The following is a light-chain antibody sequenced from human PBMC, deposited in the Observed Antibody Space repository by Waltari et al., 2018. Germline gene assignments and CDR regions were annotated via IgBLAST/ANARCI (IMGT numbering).Light chain of an antibody. CDR1: SSDVGFYNN. V-gene: IGLV2-14*01. CDR2: DVR. J-gene: IGLJ3*02. Sequence: QSALTQPASVSGSPGQSITISCTGTSSDVGFYNNVAGYQQHPGKAPKLMIYDVRERPSGVSNLFSGSKSGNTASLTISGLQAEDEADYYCNSYAGSSSWVFGGGTKLTVL. CDR3: NSYAGSSSWV.